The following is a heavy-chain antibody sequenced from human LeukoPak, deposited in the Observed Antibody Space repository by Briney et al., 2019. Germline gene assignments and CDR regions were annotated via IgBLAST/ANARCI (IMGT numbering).Heavy chain of an antibody. J-gene: IGHJ4*02. CDR1: GFIFSDYY. V-gene: IGHV3-11*06. CDR2: IDSGSTST. CDR3: ARGRLSSGWYDD. D-gene: IGHD6-19*01. Sequence: GGSLRLSCSASGFIFSDYYMSWVRQAPGKGLEWGSFIDSGSTSTKYADSVKGRFSISRDNANNTLYLHMNSLRAEDTAVYYCARGRLSSGWYDDWGQGTLVTVSS.